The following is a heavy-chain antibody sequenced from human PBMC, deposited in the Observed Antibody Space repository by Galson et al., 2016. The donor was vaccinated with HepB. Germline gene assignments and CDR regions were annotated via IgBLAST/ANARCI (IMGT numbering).Heavy chain of an antibody. Sequence: TLSLTCTVSGGSVSSGVDYWGWIRQPPGKGLEWIGAVYYSGSTYHNPSLKSRITISIDTSNNQFSLSLRSVTAADTAVYYCAKGFWNGWFDRFDFWGQGTLVPVSS. V-gene: IGHV4-39*01. J-gene: IGHJ4*02. CDR3: AKGFWNGWFDRFDF. CDR1: GGSVSSGVDY. CDR2: VYYSGST. D-gene: IGHD1-1*01.